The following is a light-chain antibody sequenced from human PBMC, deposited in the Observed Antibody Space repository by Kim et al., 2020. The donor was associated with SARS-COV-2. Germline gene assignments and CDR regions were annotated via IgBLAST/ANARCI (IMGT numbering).Light chain of an antibody. J-gene: IGLJ1*01. CDR2: YVS. V-gene: IGLV2-14*03. Sequence: GPSITISCTGTISGVGFYDYVSWYQHHPGKAPQLLIHYVSDRPSEVSNRFSGSKSGNTASLTNSGLQAEDEADYYCNSYATSSTYVFGTGTKVTVL. CDR1: ISGVGFYDY. CDR3: NSYATSSTYV.